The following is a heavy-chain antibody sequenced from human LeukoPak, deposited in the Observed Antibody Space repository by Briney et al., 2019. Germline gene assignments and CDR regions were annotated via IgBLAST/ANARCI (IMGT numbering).Heavy chain of an antibody. J-gene: IGHJ4*02. V-gene: IGHV1-69*04. CDR1: GGTFSSYA. D-gene: IGHD1-26*01. CDR2: IIPILGIA. CDR3: ARGSGSYYFQRAEFDY. Sequence: ASVKVSCKASGGTFSSYAISWVRQAPGQGLEWMGRIIPILGIANYAQKFQGRVTMTTDTSTSTAYMELRSLRSDDTAVYYCARGSGSYYFQRAEFDYWGQGTLVTVSS.